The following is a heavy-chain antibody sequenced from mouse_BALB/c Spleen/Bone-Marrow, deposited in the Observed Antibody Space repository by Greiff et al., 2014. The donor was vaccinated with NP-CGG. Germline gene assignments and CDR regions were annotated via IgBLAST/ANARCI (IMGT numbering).Heavy chain of an antibody. Sequence: QVHVKQSGPELVKPGASVKISCKASGYAFSSSWMNWVKQRPGKGLEWIGRIYPGDGNTNYNGKFKGKATLTGDKSSTTAYMQLSSLTSVDSAVYFCALYDYDGLAWFAYWGQGTLVTVSA. CDR2: IYPGDGNT. J-gene: IGHJ3*01. V-gene: IGHV1-82*01. CDR3: ALYDYDGLAWFAY. CDR1: GYAFSSSW. D-gene: IGHD2-4*01.